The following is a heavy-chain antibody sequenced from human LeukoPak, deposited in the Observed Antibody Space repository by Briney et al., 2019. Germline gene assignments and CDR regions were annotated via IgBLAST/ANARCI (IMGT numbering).Heavy chain of an antibody. CDR3: AKDYYDFWSGGYYYYYGMDV. D-gene: IGHD3-3*01. CDR2: ISYDGGNK. Sequence: GGSLRLSCAASGFTFSSYVMHWVRQAPGKGLEWVAVISYDGGNKYYADSVRGRFTISRDNSKNTLYLQMNSLRSDDTAVYYCAKDYYDFWSGGYYYYYGMDVWGQGTTVTVSS. V-gene: IGHV3-30*18. J-gene: IGHJ6*02. CDR1: GFTFSSYV.